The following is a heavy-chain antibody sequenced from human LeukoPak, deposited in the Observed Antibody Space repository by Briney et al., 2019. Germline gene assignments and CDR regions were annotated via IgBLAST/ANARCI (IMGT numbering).Heavy chain of an antibody. CDR1: GFTFGSYG. Sequence: PGGSLRLSCAASGFTFGSYGMHWVRQAPGKGLEWVAVISYDGSNKYYADSVKGRFTISRDNSKNTLFLQMNSQRVEDTAVYYCARGSSKNQYTSGWYHDCWGQGTLVTVSS. CDR3: ARGSSKNQYTSGWYHDC. CDR2: ISYDGSNK. J-gene: IGHJ4*02. D-gene: IGHD6-19*01. V-gene: IGHV3-30*03.